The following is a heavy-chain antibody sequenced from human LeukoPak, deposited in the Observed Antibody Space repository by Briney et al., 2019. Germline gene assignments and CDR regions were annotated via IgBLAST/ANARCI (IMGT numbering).Heavy chain of an antibody. Sequence: SETLSLTCTVSGGSISSYYWSWIRQPPGKGLEWIGNIYYSGSTNYNPSLKSRVTISVDTSKNQFSLKLSSVTAADTAVYYCAGTLLGYGGNAVYDAFDIWGQGTMVTVSS. CDR1: GGSISSYY. D-gene: IGHD5-12*01. V-gene: IGHV4-59*01. CDR2: IYYSGST. CDR3: AGTLLGYGGNAVYDAFDI. J-gene: IGHJ3*02.